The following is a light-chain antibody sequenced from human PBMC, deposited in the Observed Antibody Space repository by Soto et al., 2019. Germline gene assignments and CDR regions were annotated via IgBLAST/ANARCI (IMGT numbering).Light chain of an antibody. CDR1: QSVTSNA. CDR3: QQYSASPRT. V-gene: IGKV3-20*01. CDR2: GAS. Sequence: EIVLTQSSATLSLSPGERATLSCRASQSVTSNALAWYQQKPGQAPRLLIYGASTRAPGIPDRFSASGAGTDFTLTISRLEPEDSAVYYCQQYSASPRTFGPGTKVDIK. J-gene: IGKJ3*01.